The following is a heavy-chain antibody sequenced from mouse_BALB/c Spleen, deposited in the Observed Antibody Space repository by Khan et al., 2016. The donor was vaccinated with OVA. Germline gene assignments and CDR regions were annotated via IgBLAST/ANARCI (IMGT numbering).Heavy chain of an antibody. J-gene: IGHJ3*01. CDR1: GYTFTDYS. V-gene: IGHV9-2-1*01. D-gene: IGHD2-2*01. CDR2: INTETGEP. CDR3: ALYYGYDGGFAD. Sequence: QIQLVQSGPELKKPGETVKISCKASGYTFTDYSMHWVKQAPGKGLKWMGWINTETGEPTYADDFKGRFAFSLETSASTAYLQINNLKNEDTATYFCALYYGYDGGFADWGQGTLVTVSA.